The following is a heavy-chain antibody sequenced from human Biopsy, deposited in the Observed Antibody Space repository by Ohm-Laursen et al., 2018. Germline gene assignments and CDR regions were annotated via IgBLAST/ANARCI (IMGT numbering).Heavy chain of an antibody. J-gene: IGHJ5*02. Sequence: SVKVSCKSSGGTFQKYGVTWVRQAPGQGLGWMGGIIPMLGTVQYARKLRGRVTITADKPTSTVYMELTSLTSDDTAVYYCARDTLMAQHLVPGENWFDPWGQGTLVTVSS. CDR1: GGTFQKYG. D-gene: IGHD3-10*01. CDR3: ARDTLMAQHLVPGENWFDP. CDR2: IIPMLGTV. V-gene: IGHV1-69*10.